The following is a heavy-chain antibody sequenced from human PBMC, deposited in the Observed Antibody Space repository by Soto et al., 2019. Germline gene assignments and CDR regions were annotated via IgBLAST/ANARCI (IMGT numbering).Heavy chain of an antibody. D-gene: IGHD2-15*01. J-gene: IGHJ4*02. CDR1: GGTFSSYA. Sequence: QVQLVQSGAEVKKPGSSVKVSCKASGGTFSSYAISWVRQAPGQGLEWMGGIIPIFGTANYAQKFQGRVTIPADDATSTAYMELSSLRSEDTAVYYCARESRYCSGGSCYFLPGIDYWGQGTLVTVSS. V-gene: IGHV1-69*12. CDR3: ARESRYCSGGSCYFLPGIDY. CDR2: IIPIFGTA.